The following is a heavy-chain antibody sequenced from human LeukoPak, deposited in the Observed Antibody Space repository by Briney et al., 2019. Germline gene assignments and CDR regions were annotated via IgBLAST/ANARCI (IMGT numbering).Heavy chain of an antibody. Sequence: SQTLSLTCTVPGGSISSGDYYWSWIRQPPGKGLEWIGYIYYSGSTYYNPSLKSRVTISVDTSKNQFSLKLSSVTAADTAVYYCARVVSGRAVDPWGQGTLVTVSS. CDR2: IYYSGST. J-gene: IGHJ5*02. D-gene: IGHD5-24*01. V-gene: IGHV4-30-4*01. CDR3: ARVVSGRAVDP. CDR1: GGSISSGDYY.